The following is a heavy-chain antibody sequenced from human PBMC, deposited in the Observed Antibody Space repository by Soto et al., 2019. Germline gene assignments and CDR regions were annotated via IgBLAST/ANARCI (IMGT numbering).Heavy chain of an antibody. CDR2: IIPILGIA. D-gene: IGHD2-2*01. CDR3: ARIAYCSSTRCSRNWFDP. Sequence: SVKVSCKASGGTFSSYTISWVRQAPGQGLEWMGRIIPILGIANYAQKFQGRVTITADKSTSTAYMELSSLRSEDTAVYYCARIAYCSSTRCSRNWFDPWGQGTLVTVSS. CDR1: GGTFSSYT. V-gene: IGHV1-69*02. J-gene: IGHJ5*02.